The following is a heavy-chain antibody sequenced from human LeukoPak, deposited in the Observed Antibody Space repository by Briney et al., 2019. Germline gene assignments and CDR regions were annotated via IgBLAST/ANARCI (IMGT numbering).Heavy chain of an antibody. J-gene: IGHJ1*01. V-gene: IGHV4-34*01. CDR3: AGHDSSGTYFQH. D-gene: IGHD3-22*01. Sequence: SETLSLTCAVYGGSFSGHYWSWIRQPPGKGLEWIGEINHSGSTNYNPSLKSRVTISVDTSKNQFSLKLSSVTAADTAVYYCAGHDSSGTYFQHWGQGTLVTVSP. CDR1: GGSFSGHY. CDR2: INHSGST.